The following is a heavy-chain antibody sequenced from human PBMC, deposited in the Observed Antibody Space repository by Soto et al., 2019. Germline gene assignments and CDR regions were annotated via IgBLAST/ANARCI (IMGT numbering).Heavy chain of an antibody. D-gene: IGHD5-12*01. CDR3: AKEYSGYYNFDF. V-gene: IGHV3-30*18. CDR1: GFTFSSYD. Sequence: QVQLVESGGGVVQPGRSLRLSCAASGFTFSSYDMHWVRQAPGKGLEWVAVISYDGSNKYYADSVKGRFTISRDNSKNRLYLQMNSLIAEDTAVYYCAKEYSGYYNFDFWGQGTLVTVSS. CDR2: ISYDGSNK. J-gene: IGHJ4*02.